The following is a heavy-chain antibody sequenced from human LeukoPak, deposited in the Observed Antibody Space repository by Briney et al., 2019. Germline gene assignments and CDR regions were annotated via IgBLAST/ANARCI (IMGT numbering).Heavy chain of an antibody. CDR1: GFTFSSYA. V-gene: IGHV3-30-3*01. CDR2: ISYDGSNK. CDR3: ARDRTIYCSSTSCFSFDP. J-gene: IGHJ5*02. Sequence: GGSLRLSCAASGFTFSSYAMHWVRQAPGKGLEWVAVISYDGSNKYYADSVKGRFTISRDNSKNTLYLQMNSLRTEDTAVYYCARDRTIYCSSTSCFSFDPWGQGTLVTVSS. D-gene: IGHD2-2*01.